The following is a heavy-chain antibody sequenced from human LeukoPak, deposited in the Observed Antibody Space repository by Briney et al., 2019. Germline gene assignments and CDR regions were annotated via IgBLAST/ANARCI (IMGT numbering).Heavy chain of an antibody. CDR1: GGSISSSSYY. CDR2: IYYSVST. CDR3: ARSMVRGVDWFDP. D-gene: IGHD3-10*01. J-gene: IGHJ5*02. Sequence: SETLSLTCTVSGGSISSSSYYWGWIRQPPGKGLEWIGSIYYSVSTYYSPSSKSRVTISVDTSKNQFSLKLSSVTAADTAVYYCARSMVRGVDWFDPWGQGTLVTVSS. V-gene: IGHV4-39*01.